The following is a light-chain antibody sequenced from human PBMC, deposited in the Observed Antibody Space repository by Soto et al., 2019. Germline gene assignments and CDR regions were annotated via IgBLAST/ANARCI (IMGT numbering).Light chain of an antibody. CDR3: CSRARRTTYWV. CDR2: EVT. J-gene: IGLJ3*02. CDR1: SSDIGSFDL. Sequence: QSALTQPASVSGSPGQSITISCTATSSDIGSFDLVSWYQQHPGKAPKLMIYEVTKRPSGVSNRFSGSKSGNTASLTISGLQAEDEADYYCCSRARRTTYWVFGGGTKLTVL. V-gene: IGLV2-23*02.